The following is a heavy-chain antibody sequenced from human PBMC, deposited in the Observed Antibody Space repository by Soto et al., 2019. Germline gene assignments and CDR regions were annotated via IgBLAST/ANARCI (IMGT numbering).Heavy chain of an antibody. D-gene: IGHD3-22*01. CDR2: IYYSGST. J-gene: IGHJ4*02. CDR3: ARLSVEYYYDSSGYYPDY. V-gene: IGHV4-39*01. Sequence: SETLSLTCTVSGGSISSSSYYWGWIRQPPGQGLEWIGSIYYSGSTYYNPSLKIRVTISVDTSKNQFSLKLSSVTAADTAVYYCARLSVEYYYDSSGYYPDYWGQGTLVTVSS. CDR1: GGSISSSSYY.